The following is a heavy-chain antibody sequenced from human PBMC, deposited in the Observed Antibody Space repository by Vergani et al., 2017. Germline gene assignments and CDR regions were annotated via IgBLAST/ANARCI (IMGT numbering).Heavy chain of an antibody. V-gene: IGHV3-23*01. J-gene: IGHJ5*02. Sequence: EVQLLESGGDLVQPGGSLRLSCAASGFTFSTYAMTWVRQAPGKGLEWVSTISSDGGSTYYADSVKGRFTISRDNAKNTLYLQMNSLRAEDTAVYYCARGASLRFLDPWGQGTLVTVSS. CDR1: GFTFSTYA. CDR3: ARGASLRFLDP. D-gene: IGHD3-3*01. CDR2: ISSDGGST.